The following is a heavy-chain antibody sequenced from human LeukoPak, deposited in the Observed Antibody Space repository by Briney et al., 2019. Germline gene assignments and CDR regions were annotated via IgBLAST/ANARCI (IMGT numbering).Heavy chain of an antibody. V-gene: IGHV4-38-2*02. CDR1: GYSITSCYY. Sequence: SETLSLTCTVSGYSITSCYYWGWIRQPPGKGLEWIGSTYHSGNTYYNPSLKSRVTISVDTSKNQFSLKLTSVTAADTAVYHCARDGGSGIFTSGSFDYWGQGTLVTVSS. D-gene: IGHD3-10*01. CDR3: ARDGGSGIFTSGSFDY. J-gene: IGHJ4*02. CDR2: TYHSGNT.